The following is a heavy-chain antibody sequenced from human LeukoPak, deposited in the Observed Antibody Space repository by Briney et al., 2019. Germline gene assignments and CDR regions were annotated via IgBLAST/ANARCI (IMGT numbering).Heavy chain of an antibody. CDR3: TRDDPRTAPDP. J-gene: IGHJ5*02. Sequence: PSETLSLTCTVSGGSISSYYWSWIRQPPGKGLEWIGYIYYSGSTNYNPSLKSRVTISVDTSKNQFSLKLSSVTAADTAVYYCTRDDPRTAPDPWGQGTLVTVSS. D-gene: IGHD5-18*01. V-gene: IGHV4-59*01. CDR2: IYYSGST. CDR1: GGSISSYY.